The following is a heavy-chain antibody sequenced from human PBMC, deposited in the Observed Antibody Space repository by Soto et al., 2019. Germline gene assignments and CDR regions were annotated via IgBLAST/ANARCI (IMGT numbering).Heavy chain of an antibody. Sequence: EVQLVETGGGLIQPGGSLRLSCAASGFSVSTYHMSWVRQAPGKGLEWASAAHSDYKTYYADSVKGRFTISRDNSKNTLYLQMNSLRAEDTALYYCVRVFPTGSGWFPGDYWGQGTLVTVAS. CDR3: VRVFPTGSGWFPGDY. J-gene: IGHJ4*02. V-gene: IGHV3-53*02. CDR2: AHSDYKT. D-gene: IGHD3-10*01. CDR1: GFSVSTYH.